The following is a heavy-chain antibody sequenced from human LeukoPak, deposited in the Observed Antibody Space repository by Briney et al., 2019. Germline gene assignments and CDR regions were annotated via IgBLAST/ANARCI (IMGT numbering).Heavy chain of an antibody. V-gene: IGHV4-59*01. Sequence: SETLSLTCPVDTASISSKYWSCNRQPPGKGLEWIGYIYYSGSTNYNPSLKSRVTISVDTSKNQFSLKLSSVTAADTAVYYCATETPGVLTWGQGTLVTVSS. CDR1: TASISSKY. CDR3: ATETPGVLT. J-gene: IGHJ5*02. D-gene: IGHD7-27*01. CDR2: IYYSGST.